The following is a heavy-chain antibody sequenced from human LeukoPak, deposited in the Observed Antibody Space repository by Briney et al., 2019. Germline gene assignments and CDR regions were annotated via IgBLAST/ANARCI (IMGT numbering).Heavy chain of an antibody. CDR2: INHSGST. CDR3: ARGGYYVSGRHNLAAVVN. Sequence: SETLSLTCAASGGSLSGYYMSWMRQPPGKGLEWIGEINHSGSTNYNPSLKSRVTISVDTSKYQFSLKLRSVTAADTAVYYCARGGYYVSGRHNLAAVVNRGQGNLVTVSS. D-gene: IGHD3-10*01. J-gene: IGHJ4*02. CDR1: GGSLSGYY. V-gene: IGHV4-34*01.